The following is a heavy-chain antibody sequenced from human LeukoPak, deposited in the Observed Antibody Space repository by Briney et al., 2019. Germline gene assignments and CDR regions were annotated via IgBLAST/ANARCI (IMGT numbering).Heavy chain of an antibody. J-gene: IGHJ6*04. D-gene: IGHD3-10*02. V-gene: IGHV3-7*01. Sequence: GGSLRLSCAASGFTFSSHWMSWVRQAPGKGPEWVANIKQDGTEIYYVDSVKGRFTISRDNAKNSLYLQMNSPRAEDTAVYYCAELGITMIGGVWGKGTTVTISS. CDR3: AELGITMIGGV. CDR1: GFTFSSHW. CDR2: IKQDGTEI.